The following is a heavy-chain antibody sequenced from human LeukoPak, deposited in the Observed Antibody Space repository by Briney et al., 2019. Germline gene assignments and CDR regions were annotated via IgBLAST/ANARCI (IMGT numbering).Heavy chain of an antibody. CDR1: GGTFSSYA. CDR2: INPSGGST. D-gene: IGHD3-9*01. Sequence: ASVKVSCKASGGTFSSYAISWVRQAPGQGLEWMGIINPSGGSTSYAQKFQGRVTMTRDTSTSTVYMELSSLRSEDTAVYYCAGTYYDILTGYFQGYDYWGQGTLVTVSS. V-gene: IGHV1-46*01. J-gene: IGHJ4*02. CDR3: AGTYYDILTGYFQGYDY.